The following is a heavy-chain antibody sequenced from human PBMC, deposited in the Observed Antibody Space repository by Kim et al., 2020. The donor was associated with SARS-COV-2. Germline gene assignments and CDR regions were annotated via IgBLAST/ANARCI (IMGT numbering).Heavy chain of an antibody. CDR3: ARYGEMNYYYSSGYQGSYYYYGMDV. CDR1: GYTFTSYY. Sequence: ASVKVSCKASGYTFTSYYMHWVRQAPGQGLEWMGIINPSGGSTSYAQKFQGRVTMTRDTSTSTVYMELSSLRSEDTAVYYCARYGEMNYYYSSGYQGSYYYYGMDVWGRGTTVTVSS. J-gene: IGHJ6*02. D-gene: IGHD3-22*01. V-gene: IGHV1-46*01. CDR2: INPSGGST.